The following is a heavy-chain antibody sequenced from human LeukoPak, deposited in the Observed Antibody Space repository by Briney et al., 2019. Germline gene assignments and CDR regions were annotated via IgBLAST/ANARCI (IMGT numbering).Heavy chain of an antibody. V-gene: IGHV1-46*01. CDR3: ARGTLWFGELFRNYFDY. D-gene: IGHD3-10*01. CDR1: GGTFSSYA. CDR2: INPSGGST. Sequence: ASVKVSCKASGGTFSSYAISWVRQAPGQGLEWMGIINPSGGSTSYAQKFQGRVTMTRDMSTTTVYMELSSLRSEDTAVYYCARGTLWFGELFRNYFDYWGQGTLVTVSS. J-gene: IGHJ4*02.